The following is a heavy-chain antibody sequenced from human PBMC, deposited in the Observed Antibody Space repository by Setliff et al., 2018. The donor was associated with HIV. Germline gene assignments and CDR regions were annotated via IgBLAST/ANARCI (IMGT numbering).Heavy chain of an antibody. CDR1: GGSISSRGDY. J-gene: IGHJ6*03. CDR3: ATTTIFEVPRYYYYYMDV. V-gene: IGHV4-31*03. D-gene: IGHD3-3*01. Sequence: PSETLSLTCTVSGGSISSRGDYWSWVRQHPGKGLEWIGYIYYTGSTYSNPSLQSRVRISVDTSKNQFSLKLSSVTAADTAVYYCATTTIFEVPRYYYYYMDVWGKGTTVTVSS. CDR2: IYYTGST.